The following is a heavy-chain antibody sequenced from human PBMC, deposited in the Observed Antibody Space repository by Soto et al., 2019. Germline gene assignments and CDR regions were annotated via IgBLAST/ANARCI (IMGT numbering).Heavy chain of an antibody. CDR3: ARAYRSTYYYYSRAGSRFDP. D-gene: IGHD3-22*01. V-gene: IGHV3-48*01. Sequence: GGSLRLSCAASGFTFKIYSMNWVRQAPGKGLEWVAYISSSSSTIYYADSVKGRFTISRDNAKNSLYLQMNSLRAEDTAVYYCARAYRSTYYYYSRAGSRFDPWGQGTLVTVSS. CDR1: GFTFKIYS. J-gene: IGHJ5*02. CDR2: ISSSSSTI.